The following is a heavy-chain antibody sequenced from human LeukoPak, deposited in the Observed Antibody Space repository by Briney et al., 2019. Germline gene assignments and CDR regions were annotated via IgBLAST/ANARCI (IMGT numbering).Heavy chain of an antibody. CDR2: IYTSGST. D-gene: IGHD3-22*01. CDR1: GGSISSYY. Sequence: SETLSLTCTVSGGSISSYYWSWIRQPAGKGLEWIGRIYTSGSTNYNPSLKSRVTMSVDTSKNQFSLKLSSVTAADTAVYYCARDSQYYYDSSGYYPKWGQGTLVTVSS. CDR3: ARDSQYYYDSSGYYPK. V-gene: IGHV4-4*07. J-gene: IGHJ4*02.